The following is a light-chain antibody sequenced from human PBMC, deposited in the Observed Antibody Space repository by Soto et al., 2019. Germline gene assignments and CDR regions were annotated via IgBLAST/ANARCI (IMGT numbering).Light chain of an antibody. J-gene: IGLJ1*01. CDR2: YDS. V-gene: IGLV3-21*04. CDR1: NIGSKL. Sequence: SYELTQPPSVSVAPGKTASITCGGDNIGSKLVHWYRQKPGQAPMLVIFYDSDRPSGIAERFSGSNSGNTATLTISRVEGGDEADYYCQVWDSSSDLYVFGTGTKLT. CDR3: QVWDSSSDLYV.